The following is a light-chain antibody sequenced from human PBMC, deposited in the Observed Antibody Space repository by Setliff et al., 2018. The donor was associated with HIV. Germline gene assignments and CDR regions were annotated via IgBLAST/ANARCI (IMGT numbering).Light chain of an antibody. J-gene: IGLJ1*01. CDR3: SSYTTTSTYV. Sequence: QSVLPQPASVSGSLGQSITISCTGTSSDVGYYNYISWYQQYPGKAPKLTIYDVSDRPSGVSNRFSGSKSGNTASLTISGLQAEDEADYYCSSYTTTSTYVFGTGTKVTVL. V-gene: IGLV2-14*03. CDR2: DVS. CDR1: SSDVGYYNY.